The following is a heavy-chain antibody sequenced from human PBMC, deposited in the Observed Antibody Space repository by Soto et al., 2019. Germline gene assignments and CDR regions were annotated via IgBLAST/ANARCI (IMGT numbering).Heavy chain of an antibody. J-gene: IGHJ4*02. CDR2: IYRTGST. Sequence: SAPLSLTCSVSDGAFTSNNWWTWFRQPPGQGLEWIGEIYRTGSTNYNPSLKSRVTISLDKSENQFSLKVTSLTAADTAVYYCASRDPGTSVDYWGQGTLVTVSS. CDR1: DGAFTSNNW. D-gene: IGHD1-7*01. V-gene: IGHV4-4*02. CDR3: ASRDPGTSVDY.